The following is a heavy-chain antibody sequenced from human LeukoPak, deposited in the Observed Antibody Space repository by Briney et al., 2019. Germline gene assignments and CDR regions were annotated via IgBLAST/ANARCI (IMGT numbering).Heavy chain of an antibody. CDR3: ARQADYYDSSGYPVGAFDI. V-gene: IGHV5-51*01. Sequence: GESLKISCKGSGYSFTSYWIGWVRQMPGKGLEWMGIIYPGDSDTRYSPSFQGQVTISADKSISTAYLQWSSLKASDTAMYYCARQADYYDSSGYPVGAFDIWGQGTMVTVSS. D-gene: IGHD3-22*01. CDR1: GYSFTSYW. CDR2: IYPGDSDT. J-gene: IGHJ3*02.